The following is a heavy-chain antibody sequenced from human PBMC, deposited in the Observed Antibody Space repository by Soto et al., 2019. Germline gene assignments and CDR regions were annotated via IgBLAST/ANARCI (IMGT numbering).Heavy chain of an antibody. V-gene: IGHV3-30-3*01. CDR3: ARDPQYTRGWDFDY. CDR2: ISNDGINT. D-gene: IGHD6-19*01. Sequence: QVQLVESGGGVVQPGRSLRLSCAASGFTFSPYPIHWVRQAPGKGLEWVAVISNDGINTYYADSVKGRFTISRDNSKNTLWLQMNSLRPEDTAVYYCARDPQYTRGWDFDYWGQGTLVTVSS. CDR1: GFTFSPYP. J-gene: IGHJ4*02.